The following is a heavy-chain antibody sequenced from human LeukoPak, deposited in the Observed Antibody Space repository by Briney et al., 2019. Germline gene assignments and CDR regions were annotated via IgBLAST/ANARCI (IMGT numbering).Heavy chain of an antibody. J-gene: IGHJ4*02. V-gene: IGHV4-4*02. CDR3: AGEYGIAAPDY. CDR2: VNLQGST. CDR1: GGSITNTNY. Sequence: PSETLSLTCGVSGGSITNTNYWTWVRQPPGKGLEWIGEVNLQGSTNYNPSLMGRVAISVDTSENHISLQLTSVTAADTAIYYCAGEYGIAAPDYWGQGTLVTVFS. D-gene: IGHD6-6*01.